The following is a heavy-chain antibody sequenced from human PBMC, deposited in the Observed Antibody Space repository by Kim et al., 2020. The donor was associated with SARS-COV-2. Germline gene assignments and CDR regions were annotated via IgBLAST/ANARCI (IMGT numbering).Heavy chain of an antibody. J-gene: IGHJ6*02. CDR3: ARDRFPSNFPMDV. CDR1: GFTFTSSA. Sequence: GGSLRLSCVASGFTFTSSAMNWVRQAPGKGLEWLSYISSRSSSLYYADSLRGRFTISRDNAKNSVYLEMSSLRVEDTAVYYCARDRFPSNFPMDVWGQGT. CDR2: ISSRSSSL. D-gene: IGHD1-1*01. V-gene: IGHV3-48*04.